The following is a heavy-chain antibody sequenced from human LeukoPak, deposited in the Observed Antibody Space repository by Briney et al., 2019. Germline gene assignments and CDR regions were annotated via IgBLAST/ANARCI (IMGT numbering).Heavy chain of an antibody. CDR1: GYTFTMYY. D-gene: IGHD3-16*01. J-gene: IGHJ6*03. CDR3: ERQQIGGLSGSLGGLFASYHTYYYMDV. V-gene: IGHV1-46*01. Sequence: ASVKVSCKASGYTFTMYYIHWVRQAPGQGLEWMGMINPNDGATTYTQRFQGRVTMTRDMSTTTVYMDLRSLRSEDTAVYFCERQQIGGLSGSLGGLFASYHTYYYMDVWGRGTTVTVSS. CDR2: INPNDGAT.